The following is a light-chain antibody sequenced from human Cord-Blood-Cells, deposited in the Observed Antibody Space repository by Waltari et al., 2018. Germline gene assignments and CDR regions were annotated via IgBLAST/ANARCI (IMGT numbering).Light chain of an antibody. CDR1: SSDVGSYNL. CDR3: CSYAGSSTVV. J-gene: IGLJ2*01. V-gene: IGLV2-23*01. Sequence: QSALTQPASVSGSPGQSITISCTGTSSDVGSYNLVSWDQQHPGKAPKLMIYEGSTRPSGVSNRFSGSKSGNTAALTISGLQAEDEADYYCCSYAGSSTVVFGGGTKLTVL. CDR2: EGS.